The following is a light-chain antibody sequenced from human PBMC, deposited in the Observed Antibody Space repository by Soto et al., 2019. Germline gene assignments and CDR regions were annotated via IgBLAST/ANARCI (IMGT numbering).Light chain of an antibody. CDR1: QTVSNN. Sequence: EVVVTQAPSTLSVSLGQRATLSCRTSQTVSNNLAWYRQKPGQAPSLLIYGISTRATGLPARFSGAGSGTGFTLTISSLQSEDSAVYYCQQYNNWPHTFGQGTKLEIK. CDR2: GIS. CDR3: QQYNNWPHT. V-gene: IGKV3-15*01. J-gene: IGKJ2*01.